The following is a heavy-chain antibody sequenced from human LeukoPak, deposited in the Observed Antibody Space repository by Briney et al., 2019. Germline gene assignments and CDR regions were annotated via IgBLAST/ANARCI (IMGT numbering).Heavy chain of an antibody. D-gene: IGHD3-9*01. V-gene: IGHV4-59*08. CDR3: ARRRYDILTGSPRAHWFDP. J-gene: IGHJ5*02. CDR1: GGSISNYY. Sequence: SETLSLTCTVSGGSISNYYWSWIRQPPGKGLEWIGYIYYSESTNYNPSLKSRVTISVDTSKNQFSLKLSSVTAADTAVYYCARRRYDILTGSPRAHWFDPWGQGTLVTVSS. CDR2: IYYSEST.